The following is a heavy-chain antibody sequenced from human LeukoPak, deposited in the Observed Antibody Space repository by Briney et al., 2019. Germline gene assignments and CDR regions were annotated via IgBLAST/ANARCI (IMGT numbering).Heavy chain of an antibody. CDR3: ARADITIFGVADDAFDI. J-gene: IGHJ3*02. V-gene: IGHV4-61*02. CDR1: GVSISSGSCY. D-gene: IGHD3-3*01. Sequence: SETLSLTCTVSGVSISSGSCYWGWIRQPAGKGLEWIGRIYTSGSTNYNPSLKSRVTISVDTSKNQFSLKLSSVTAADTAVYYCARADITIFGVADDAFDIWGQGTMVTVSS. CDR2: IYTSGST.